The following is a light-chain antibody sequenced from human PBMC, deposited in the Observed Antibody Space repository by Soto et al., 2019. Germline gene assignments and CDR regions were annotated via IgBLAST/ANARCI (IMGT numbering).Light chain of an antibody. Sequence: DVVMTQSPLSLPVTLGQPASISCRSSQSLAYSDGNTYLNWFQQRPGQSPRRLIYKVSNRDSGVPDRFSGSGSGTDFKLKISRVEAEDVGVYYCTQGTHWPPCTFGQGTKLDIK. CDR3: TQGTHWPPCT. J-gene: IGKJ2*02. V-gene: IGKV2-30*01. CDR2: KVS. CDR1: QSLAYSDGNTY.